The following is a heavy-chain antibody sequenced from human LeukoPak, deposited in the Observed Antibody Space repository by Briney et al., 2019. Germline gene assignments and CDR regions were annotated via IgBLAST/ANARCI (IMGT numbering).Heavy chain of an antibody. Sequence: ASVKVSCKASGGTFSSYAISWVRQAPGQGLEWMGRIIPILGIANYAQKFQGRVTITADKSTSTAYIELSSLRSEDTAVYYCASGQWLVWGFDYWGQGTLVTVSS. V-gene: IGHV1-69*04. J-gene: IGHJ4*02. CDR2: IIPILGIA. CDR1: GGTFSSYA. D-gene: IGHD6-19*01. CDR3: ASGQWLVWGFDY.